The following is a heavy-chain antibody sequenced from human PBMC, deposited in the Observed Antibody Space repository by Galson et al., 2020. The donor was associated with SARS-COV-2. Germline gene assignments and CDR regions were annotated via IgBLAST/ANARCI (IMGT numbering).Heavy chain of an antibody. CDR2: VYFNGNT. CDR1: TGSISTYY. Sequence: YETLSLTCTLSTGSISTYYWNWIRQSPWKGLEWIGYVYFNGNTHYNPSFKSRVTISLDTSKNQFSLSLSSVTAADSAFYYCARRKKSYIPTDEDNWLDPWGQGTLVTVPS. J-gene: IGHJ5*02. CDR3: ARRKKSYIPTDEDNWLDP. V-gene: IGHV4-59*01. D-gene: IGHD2-2*02.